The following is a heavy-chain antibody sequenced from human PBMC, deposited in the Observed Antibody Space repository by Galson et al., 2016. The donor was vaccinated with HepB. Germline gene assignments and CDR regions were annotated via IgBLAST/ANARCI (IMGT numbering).Heavy chain of an antibody. CDR2: IYSGRTGT. CDR3: ARDKDTSSYYGGEYCQH. Sequence: SLRLSCAASGFSFRSYGMHWVRQAPGKGLEWVAIIYSGRTGTFYADSVKGRFTVSRDNSKNTLYLQMSGLRAEDTAIYYCARDKDTSSYYGGEYCQHWGRGTLVTVSS. J-gene: IGHJ1*01. D-gene: IGHD3-10*01. V-gene: IGHV3-33*01. CDR1: GFSFRSYG.